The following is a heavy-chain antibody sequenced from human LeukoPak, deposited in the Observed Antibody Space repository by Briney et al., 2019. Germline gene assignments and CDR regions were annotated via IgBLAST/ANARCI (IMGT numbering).Heavy chain of an antibody. CDR3: AKARYYYCIGANCYNHYYGMDV. CDR2: MNPNSGNT. D-gene: IGHD2-15*01. CDR1: GYTFTSYD. V-gene: IGHV1-8*01. Sequence: ASVKVSCKASGYTFTSYDINWVRQASGQGLEWMGWMNPNSGNTGYAQKFQGRVTMTRHTSISTAYMELSSLTSEDTAVYYCAKARYYYCIGANCYNHYYGMDVWGQGTTVTVSS. J-gene: IGHJ6*02.